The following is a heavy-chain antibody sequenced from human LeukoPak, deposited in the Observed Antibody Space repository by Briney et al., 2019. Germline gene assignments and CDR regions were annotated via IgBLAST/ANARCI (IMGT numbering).Heavy chain of an antibody. CDR2: ISYDGSNK. Sequence: GGPLRLSCAASEFTFSRNAMHWVRQAPGKGLEWVAVISYDGSNKYYADSVKGRFTISRDNSKDTLYLQMNSLRAEDTAVYYCARDRAVGCSGGSCYPIDYWGQGTLVTVSS. J-gene: IGHJ4*02. CDR3: ARDRAVGCSGGSCYPIDY. CDR1: EFTFSRNA. D-gene: IGHD2-15*01. V-gene: IGHV3-30*04.